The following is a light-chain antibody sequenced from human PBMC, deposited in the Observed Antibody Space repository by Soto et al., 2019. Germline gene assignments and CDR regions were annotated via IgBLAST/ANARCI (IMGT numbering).Light chain of an antibody. CDR2: DAS. J-gene: IGKJ4*01. V-gene: IGKV3-11*01. CDR1: QSVSSY. Sequence: EIVLTQSPATLSLSPGERATLSCRASQSVSSYLAWYQQKPGQAPRLLIYDASNRATGIPARFSGSGSGTDFTLTISSLEPEDFAVYYCQQRSNWPPPFGGGTKVESK. CDR3: QQRSNWPPP.